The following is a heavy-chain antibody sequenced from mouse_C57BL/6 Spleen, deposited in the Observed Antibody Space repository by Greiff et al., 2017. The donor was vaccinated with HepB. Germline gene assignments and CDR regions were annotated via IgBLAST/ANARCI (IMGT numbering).Heavy chain of an antibody. CDR3: ARTDSNYSAIDY. Sequence: QVQLQQPGAELVMPGASVKLSCKASGYTFTSYWMHWVKQRPGQGLEWIGEIDPSDSYTNYNQKFKGKSTLTVDKSSSTAYMQLSSLTSEDSAVSYCARTDSNYSAIDYWGQGTSVTVSS. CDR2: IDPSDSYT. D-gene: IGHD2-5*01. J-gene: IGHJ4*01. V-gene: IGHV1-69*01. CDR1: GYTFTSYW.